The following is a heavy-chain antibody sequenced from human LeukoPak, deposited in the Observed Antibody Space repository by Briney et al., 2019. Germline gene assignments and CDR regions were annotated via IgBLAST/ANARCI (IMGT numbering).Heavy chain of an antibody. CDR3: ARDKVAGVGALDY. J-gene: IGHJ4*02. CDR1: GNTFTGYY. V-gene: IGHV1-2*02. D-gene: IGHD3-16*01. CDR2: INLNSGGT. Sequence: VASVKVSCKASGNTFTGYYIYWVRQAPGQGLEWMGRINLNSGGTNYAQKFQGRVTMTRDTSISTAYMELSRLRSDDTAVYYCARDKVAGVGALDYWGQGTLVTVSS.